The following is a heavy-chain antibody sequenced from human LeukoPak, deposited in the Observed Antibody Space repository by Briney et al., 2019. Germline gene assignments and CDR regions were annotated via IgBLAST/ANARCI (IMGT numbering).Heavy chain of an antibody. D-gene: IGHD5-18*01. Sequence: GGSLRLSCAASGFTFSSYGMHWVRQAPGKGLEWVANINQDGSLKYYVDSVKGRFTISRDNAKNSLYLQMNSLRAEDTAFYYCARDLRTGYTYGYPLDYWGQGTLVTVSS. CDR1: GFTFSSYG. J-gene: IGHJ4*02. CDR2: INQDGSLK. V-gene: IGHV3-7*01. CDR3: ARDLRTGYTYGYPLDY.